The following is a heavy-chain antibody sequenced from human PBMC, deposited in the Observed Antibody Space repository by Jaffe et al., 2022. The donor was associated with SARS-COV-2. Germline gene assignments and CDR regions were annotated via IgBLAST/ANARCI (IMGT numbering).Heavy chain of an antibody. CDR3: ARGGVGWYYDSSGYYQEDYFDY. CDR1: GYTFTSYY. D-gene: IGHD3-22*01. V-gene: IGHV1-46*01. J-gene: IGHJ4*02. CDR2: INPSGGST. Sequence: QVQLVQSGAEVKKPGASVKVSCKASGYTFTSYYMHWVRQAPGQGLEWMGIINPSGGSTSYAQKFQGRVTMTRDTSTSTVYMELSSLRSEDTAVYYCARGGVGWYYDSSGYYQEDYFDYWGQGTLVTVSS.